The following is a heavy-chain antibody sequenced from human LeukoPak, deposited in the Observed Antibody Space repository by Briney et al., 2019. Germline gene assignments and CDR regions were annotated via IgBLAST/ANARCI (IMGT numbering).Heavy chain of an antibody. V-gene: IGHV6-1*01. CDR3: ARAGGSGQEWDYYYGMDV. J-gene: IGHJ6*02. Sequence: SQTLSLTCAISGDSVSGNSAAWNWIRQSPSRGLEWLGRTYYRSKWYNDYAVSVKSRITINPDTSKNQFSLQLNSVTPEDTAVYYCARAGGSGQEWDYYYGMDVWGQGTTVTVSS. CDR2: TYYRSKWYN. D-gene: IGHD6-19*01. CDR1: GDSVSGNSAA.